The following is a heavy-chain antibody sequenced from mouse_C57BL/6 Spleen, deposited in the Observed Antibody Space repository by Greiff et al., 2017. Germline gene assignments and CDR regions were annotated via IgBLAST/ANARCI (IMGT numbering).Heavy chain of an antibody. Sequence: QVQLQQPGAELVKPGASVKLSCKASGYTFTSYWMHWVKQRPGQGLEWIGMIHPNSGSTNYNEKFKSKATLTVDKSSSTAYMQLSSLTSEDSAVYYCARDDGGSYGYFDVCGTGTTVTVSS. D-gene: IGHD1-1*02. CDR3: ARDDGGSYGYFDV. CDR1: GYTFTSYW. V-gene: IGHV1-64*01. CDR2: IHPNSGST. J-gene: IGHJ1*03.